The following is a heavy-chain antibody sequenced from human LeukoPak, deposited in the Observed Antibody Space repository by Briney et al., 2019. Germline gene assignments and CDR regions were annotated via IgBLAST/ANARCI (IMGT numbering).Heavy chain of an antibody. D-gene: IGHD3-10*01. CDR1: GFTFSSYS. Sequence: GGSLRLSCAASGFTFSSYSMNWVRQAPGKGLEWVSSISSSSSYIYYADSVKGRFTISRDNAKNSLYLQMNSLRAEDTAVYYCAGDLVVRGVMSYGMDVWGQGTTVTVSS. V-gene: IGHV3-21*01. CDR2: ISSSSSYI. J-gene: IGHJ6*02. CDR3: AGDLVVRGVMSYGMDV.